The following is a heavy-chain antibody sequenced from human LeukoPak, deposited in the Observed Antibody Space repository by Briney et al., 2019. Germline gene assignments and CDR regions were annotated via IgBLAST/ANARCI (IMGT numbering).Heavy chain of an antibody. CDR1: GYTFTSYD. J-gene: IGHJ4*02. D-gene: IGHD3-22*01. CDR2: MNPNSGGT. Sequence: ASVKVSCKASGYTFTSYDINWVRQATGQGLEWMGWMNPNSGGTNYAQKFQGRVTMTRDTSISTAYMELSRLRSDDTAVYYCARGRYYYDSSGYYFGDYWGQGTLVTVSS. CDR3: ARGRYYYDSSGYYFGDY. V-gene: IGHV1-2*02.